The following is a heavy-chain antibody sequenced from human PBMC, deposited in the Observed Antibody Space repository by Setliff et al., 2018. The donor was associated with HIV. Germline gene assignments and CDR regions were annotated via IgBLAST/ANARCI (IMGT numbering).Heavy chain of an antibody. Sequence: SETLSLTCSVSGGSVIKDNFYWGWIRQAPAKGLEWIGTLYDTGRTYYNPPIKSRVSIFVDTTKNEFSLNLRSVTAADTAVYFCVNSGYDGDYYYYSMDVWGKGTTVTVSS. J-gene: IGHJ6*03. CDR1: GGSVIKDNFY. V-gene: IGHV4-39*01. CDR3: VNSGYDGDYYYYSMDV. CDR2: LYDTGRT. D-gene: IGHD5-12*01.